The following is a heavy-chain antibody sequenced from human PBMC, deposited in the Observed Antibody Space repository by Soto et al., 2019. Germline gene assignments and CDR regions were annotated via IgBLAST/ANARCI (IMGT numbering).Heavy chain of an antibody. J-gene: IGHJ5*02. CDR1: GGSISSSDYY. CDR2: IYYSGST. D-gene: IGHD3-9*01. CDR3: ARDSAPTKYYDILTGYYRTYNWFDP. V-gene: IGHV4-30-4*01. Sequence: SETLSLTCTVSGGSISSSDYYWSWIRQPPGKGLEWIGYIYYSGSTYYNPSLKSRVTISVDTSKNQFSLKLSSVTAADTAVYYCARDSAPTKYYDILTGYYRTYNWFDPWGQGTLVTVSS.